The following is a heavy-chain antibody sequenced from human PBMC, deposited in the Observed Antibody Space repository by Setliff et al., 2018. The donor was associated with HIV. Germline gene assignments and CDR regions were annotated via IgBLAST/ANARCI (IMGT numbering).Heavy chain of an antibody. D-gene: IGHD1-1*01. J-gene: IGHJ4*02. CDR2: VSPGNGDR. CDR1: GYTFTGYF. Sequence: GASVKVSCKASGYTFTGYFLHWVRQAPGQGLEWLGWVSPGNGDRRISQVRDRVTMTRDTSINTAYMELSGLRSDDTAVYYCARQLSNSLESWGQGTPVTVS. V-gene: IGHV1-2*02. CDR3: ARQLSNSLES.